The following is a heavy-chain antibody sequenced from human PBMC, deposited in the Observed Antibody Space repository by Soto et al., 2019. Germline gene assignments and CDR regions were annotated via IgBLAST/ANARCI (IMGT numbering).Heavy chain of an antibody. J-gene: IGHJ4*02. CDR1: GYTFSSNG. CDR2: ISTFNGNA. Sequence: QVQLVQSGAEVKKPGASVKVSCKASGYTFSSNGVSWVRQAPGQGLEWMGWISTFNGNAPYAQKFQGRVTMTTDTSSTTAYKELPSLSSDDKAVYYCAGLPAYSSGWYDYWGQGTLVTVSS. D-gene: IGHD6-19*01. CDR3: AGLPAYSSGWYDY. V-gene: IGHV1-18*04.